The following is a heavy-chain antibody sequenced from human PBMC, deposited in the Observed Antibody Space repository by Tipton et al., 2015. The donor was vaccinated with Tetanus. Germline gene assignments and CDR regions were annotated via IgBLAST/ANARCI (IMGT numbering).Heavy chain of an antibody. Sequence: QSGAEVKKPGASVKVSCKASGYTFTSYAMNWVRQAPGQGLEWMGWINTNTGNPTYAQGFTGRFVFSLDTSVSTAYLQISSLKAEDTAVYYCARDPPPVRGVYYGIDVWGQGTTVTVSS. CDR1: GYTFTSYA. CDR3: ARDPPPVRGVYYGIDV. V-gene: IGHV7-4-1*02. D-gene: IGHD3-10*01. CDR2: INTNTGNP. J-gene: IGHJ6*02.